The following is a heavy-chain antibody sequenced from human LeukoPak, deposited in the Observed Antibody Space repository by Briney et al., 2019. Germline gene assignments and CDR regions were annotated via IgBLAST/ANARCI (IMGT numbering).Heavy chain of an antibody. CDR2: INSDGSST. CDR3: ARAGEMATITDYHYYMDV. Sequence: GGSLRLSCAASGFTFSSYWMHWVRQAPGKGLVWVSRINSDGSSTSYADSVKGRFTISRDNAKNTLYLQMNSLRAEDTAVYYCARAGEMATITDYHYYMDVWGKGTTVTVSS. CDR1: GFTFSSYW. D-gene: IGHD5-24*01. J-gene: IGHJ6*03. V-gene: IGHV3-74*01.